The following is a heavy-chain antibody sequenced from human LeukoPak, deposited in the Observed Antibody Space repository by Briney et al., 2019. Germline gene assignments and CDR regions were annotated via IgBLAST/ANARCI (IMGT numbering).Heavy chain of an antibody. Sequence: SETLSLTCTVSGGSISSYYWSWIRQPPGKGLEWIGIIYYSGSTNYNPSLKSRVTISVDTSKNQFSLNLTFVTAADTAVYYCARGSYYGPSDYWGQGTLVTVSS. CDR1: GGSISSYY. CDR2: IYYSGST. V-gene: IGHV4-59*01. J-gene: IGHJ4*02. CDR3: ARGSYYGPSDY. D-gene: IGHD3-10*01.